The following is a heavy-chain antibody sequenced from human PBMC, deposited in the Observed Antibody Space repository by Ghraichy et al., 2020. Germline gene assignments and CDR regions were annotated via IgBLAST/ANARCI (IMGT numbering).Heavy chain of an antibody. CDR2: IIPIFGTA. V-gene: IGHV1-69*13. J-gene: IGHJ6*02. D-gene: IGHD3-3*01. CDR3: ASKTIAWEWLSPRPHYSYYGMDV. CDR1: GGTFSSYA. Sequence: SVKVSCKASGGTFSSYAISWVRQAPGQGLEWMGGIIPIFGTANYAQKFQGRVTIPADESTSTAYMELSSLRSEDTAVYYCASKTIAWEWLSPRPHYSYYGMDVWGQGTTVTVSS.